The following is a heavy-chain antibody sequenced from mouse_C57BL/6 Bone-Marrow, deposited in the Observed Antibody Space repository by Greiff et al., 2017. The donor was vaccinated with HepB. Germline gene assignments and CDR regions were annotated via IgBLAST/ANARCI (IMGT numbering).Heavy chain of an antibody. CDR3: ARRLSPFAY. D-gene: IGHD6-2*01. CDR2: IYPRSGNT. V-gene: IGHV1-81*01. CDR1: GYTFTSYG. J-gene: IGHJ3*01. Sequence: QVQLQQSGAELARPGASVKLSCKASGYTFTSYGISWVKQRTGQGLEWIGEIYPRSGNTYYNEKFKGKATLTADKSSSTAYMELRSLTSEDSAVYFCARRLSPFAYWGQGTLVTVSA.